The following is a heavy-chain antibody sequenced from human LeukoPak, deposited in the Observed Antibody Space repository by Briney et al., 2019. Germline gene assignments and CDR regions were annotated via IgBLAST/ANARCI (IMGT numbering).Heavy chain of an antibody. D-gene: IGHD2-2*01. CDR2: ISSSSSTI. V-gene: IGHV3-48*01. CDR3: ARSGVPAAMGGAFDI. Sequence: GGSLRLSCAASGFTFSSYSMNWVRQAPGKGLEWVSYISSSSSTIYYADSVKGRFTISRDNAKNSLYLQMNSLRAEDTAVYYCARSGVPAAMGGAFDIWGQGTMVTVSS. J-gene: IGHJ3*02. CDR1: GFTFSSYS.